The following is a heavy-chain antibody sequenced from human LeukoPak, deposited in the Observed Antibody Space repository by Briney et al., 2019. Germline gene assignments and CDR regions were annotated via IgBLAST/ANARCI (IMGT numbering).Heavy chain of an antibody. CDR2: LTWNGQIT. Sequence: GGSLRLSCVVSGFALHDYTMHWVRQIPGKGLEWVALLTWNGQITSYGDSVKGRLNISRDNSKNTLYLQMNSLRAEDTAVYYCAREWDRGWGYFDYWGQGTLVTVSS. CDR1: GFALHDYT. CDR3: AREWDRGWGYFDY. D-gene: IGHD1-26*01. V-gene: IGHV3-43*01. J-gene: IGHJ4*02.